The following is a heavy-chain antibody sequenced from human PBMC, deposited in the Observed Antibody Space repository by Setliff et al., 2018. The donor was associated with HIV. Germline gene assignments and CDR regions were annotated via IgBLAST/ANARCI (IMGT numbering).Heavy chain of an antibody. CDR3: ATAYMKAPSRDSSGWYYFAY. CDR2: INTNAGNP. J-gene: IGHJ4*02. D-gene: IGHD6-19*01. CDR1: GYTFTIYV. V-gene: IGHV7-4-1*02. Sequence: ASVKVSCKTSGYTFTIYVINWVRQAPGQGLEWMGWINTNAGNPTYAQGFTGRFLFSLDTSVSTAYLQISSLQAEDSAVYYCATAYMKAPSRDSSGWYYFAYWGQGTLVTVSS.